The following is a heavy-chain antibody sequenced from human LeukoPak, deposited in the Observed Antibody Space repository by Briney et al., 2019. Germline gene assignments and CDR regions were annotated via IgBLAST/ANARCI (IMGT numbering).Heavy chain of an antibody. CDR3: ARRTGYCSSTSCYAGQNWFDP. D-gene: IGHD2-2*03. V-gene: IGHV1-2*02. CDR2: INPKSGGT. CDR1: GYTFTGYY. Sequence: GASVKVSCKASGYTFTGYYMHWVRQAPGQGLEWMGWINPKSGGTNYAQKFQGRVTMTRDTSTSTAYMELSRLRSDDTAVYYCARRTGYCSSTSCYAGQNWFDPWGQGTLVTVSS. J-gene: IGHJ5*02.